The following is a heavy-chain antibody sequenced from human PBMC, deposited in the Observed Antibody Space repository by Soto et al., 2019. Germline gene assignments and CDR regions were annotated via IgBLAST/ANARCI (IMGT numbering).Heavy chain of an antibody. CDR1: GFTFSSYG. J-gene: IGHJ3*02. CDR3: AKDSGQWLDWGFDAFDI. D-gene: IGHD6-19*01. CDR2: ISYDGSNK. V-gene: IGHV3-30*18. Sequence: QVQLVESGGGVVQPGRSLRLSCAASGFTFSSYGMHWVRQAPGKGLEWVAVISYDGSNKYYADSVKGRFTISRDNSKNTLYLQMNSLGAEDTAVYYCAKDSGQWLDWGFDAFDIWGQGTMVTVSS.